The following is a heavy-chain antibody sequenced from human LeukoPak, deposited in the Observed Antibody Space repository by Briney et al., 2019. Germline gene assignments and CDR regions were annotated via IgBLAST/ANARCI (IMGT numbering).Heavy chain of an antibody. CDR2: IKEDGSQK. V-gene: IGHV3-7*03. CDR3: AKASSPITMVRGVTFDY. D-gene: IGHD3-10*01. CDR1: GLTFSRSW. J-gene: IGHJ4*02. Sequence: PGGSLRLSCAASGLTFSRSWMHWVRQAPGKGLEWVAAIKEDGSQKDYVASVRGRFTVSRDNARNSLYLQMNSLRAEDTAVYCCAKASSPITMVRGVTFDYWGQGTLVTVSS.